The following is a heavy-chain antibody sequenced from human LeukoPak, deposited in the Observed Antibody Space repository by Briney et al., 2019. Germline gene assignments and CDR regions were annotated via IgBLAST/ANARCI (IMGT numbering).Heavy chain of an antibody. CDR2: INPNSGGT. D-gene: IGHD2-2*01. Sequence: ASVKVSCKASGYTFTGYYMHWVRQAPGQGLEWMGWINPNSGGTNYAQKFQGRVTMTRDTSISTAYMELSRLRSDDTAVYYCARDFDKVVPAAISVWFDPWGQGTLVTVSS. CDR1: GYTFTGYY. J-gene: IGHJ5*02. V-gene: IGHV1-2*02. CDR3: ARDFDKVVPAAISVWFDP.